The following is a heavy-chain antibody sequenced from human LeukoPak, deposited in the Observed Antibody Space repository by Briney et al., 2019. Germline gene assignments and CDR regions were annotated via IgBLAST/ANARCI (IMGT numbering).Heavy chain of an antibody. Sequence: GGSLRLSCAASGFTGSHHYMSWVRQAPGKGLEWVSATHSSGGTYYADSVKGRFTISRDTSKNTLYLQINSLSVEDTAVYYCIVFGDSNHWGQGTLVTVSS. CDR1: GFTGSHHY. J-gene: IGHJ5*02. V-gene: IGHV3-53*01. CDR3: IVFGDSNH. CDR2: THSSGGT. D-gene: IGHD4-17*01.